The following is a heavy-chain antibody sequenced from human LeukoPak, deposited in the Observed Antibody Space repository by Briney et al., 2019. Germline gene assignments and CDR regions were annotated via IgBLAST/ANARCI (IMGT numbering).Heavy chain of an antibody. Sequence: PGGSLRLSCAASGFTVSSNYMSWVRQAPGKGLEWVSVIYSGGSTYYADSVKGRFTISRDNSKNTLYLQMNSLRAEDTAVYYCARASIAAAGTDPPFDYWGQGTLVTVSS. CDR3: ARASIAAAGTDPPFDY. J-gene: IGHJ4*02. CDR2: IYSGGST. D-gene: IGHD6-13*01. CDR1: GFTVSSNY. V-gene: IGHV3-66*01.